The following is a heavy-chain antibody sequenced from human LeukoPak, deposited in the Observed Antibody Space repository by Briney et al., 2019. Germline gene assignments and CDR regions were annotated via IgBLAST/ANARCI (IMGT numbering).Heavy chain of an antibody. Sequence: SEDLSLTCTVSGGSISSYYWSWIRQPPGKGQEWIGYIYYSGSTNYNPSLKSRVTISVDTSKNQFSLKLSSVTAADTAVYYCASTKRRDGYNYFDYWGQGTLVTVSS. V-gene: IGHV4-59*08. CDR2: IYYSGST. CDR3: ASTKRRDGYNYFDY. D-gene: IGHD5-24*01. J-gene: IGHJ4*02. CDR1: GGSISSYY.